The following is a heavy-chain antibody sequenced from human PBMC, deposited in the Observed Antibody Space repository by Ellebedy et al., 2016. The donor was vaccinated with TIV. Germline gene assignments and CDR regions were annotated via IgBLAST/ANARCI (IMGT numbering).Heavy chain of an antibody. Sequence: GESLKISCAASGFTVSSNYMSWVRQAPGKGLEWISSISGNGGRTDYADSVKGRFTISRDNSNNSLYLQMNSLRAEDTAVYYCAKGSQWLGRTCFDYWGQGTLVTVSS. CDR3: AKGSQWLGRTCFDY. CDR2: ISGNGGRT. D-gene: IGHD6-19*01. CDR1: GFTVSSNY. V-gene: IGHV3-23*01. J-gene: IGHJ4*02.